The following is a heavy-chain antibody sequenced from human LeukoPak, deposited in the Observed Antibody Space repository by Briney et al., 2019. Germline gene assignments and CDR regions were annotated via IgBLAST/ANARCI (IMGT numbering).Heavy chain of an antibody. V-gene: IGHV1-69*04. CDR3: ATGSSGFQLDY. Sequence: ASVKVSCKASGGTFSSYAISWVRQAPGQVLEWMGRIIPILGIANYAQKFQGRVTITADKSTSTAYMELSSLRSEDTAVYYCATGSSGFQLDYWGQGTLVTVSS. D-gene: IGHD3-22*01. CDR2: IIPILGIA. J-gene: IGHJ4*02. CDR1: GGTFSSYA.